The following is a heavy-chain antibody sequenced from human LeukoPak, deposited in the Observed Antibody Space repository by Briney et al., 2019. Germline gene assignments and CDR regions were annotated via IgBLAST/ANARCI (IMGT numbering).Heavy chain of an antibody. D-gene: IGHD5-18*01. J-gene: IGHJ4*02. CDR3: ARGVGVDTAMATFDY. CDR1: GFTFSNYW. Sequence: KSGGSLRLSCAASGFTFSNYWMHWVRQAPGKGLEWISYISSSSSYTNYADSVKGRFTISRDNAKNSLYLQMNSLRAEDTAVYYCARGVGVDTAMATFDYWGQGTLVTVSS. V-gene: IGHV3-11*05. CDR2: ISSSSSYT.